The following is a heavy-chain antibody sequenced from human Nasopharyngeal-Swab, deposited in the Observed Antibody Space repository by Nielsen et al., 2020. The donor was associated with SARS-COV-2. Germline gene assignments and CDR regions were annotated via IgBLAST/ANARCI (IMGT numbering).Heavy chain of an antibody. V-gene: IGHV3-74*01. D-gene: IGHD1-26*01. CDR3: TRDIGGRAAY. CDR2: IDEYGAIT. CDR1: GYSFSRYW. J-gene: IGHJ4*02. Sequence: GGSLRLSCAASGYSFSRYWMHWVRQTPGAGLVWVSRIDEYGAITNYADSVEGRFTISRDNARNPLYLQMDSLRPEDTAVYYCTRDIGGRAAYWGQGTLVTVSS.